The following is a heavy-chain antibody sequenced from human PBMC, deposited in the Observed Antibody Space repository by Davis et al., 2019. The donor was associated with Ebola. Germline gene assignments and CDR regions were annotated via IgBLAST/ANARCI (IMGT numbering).Heavy chain of an antibody. D-gene: IGHD2-15*01. V-gene: IGHV4-59*01. Sequence: MPSETLSLTCTVSGGSISSNYWSWIRQSPGKGLEWIGHIYYSGTSNHNPSLQSRVTLSPDASTNQFSLNLSSMNASDTAVYFCARVSFTIIGLYSYYYMDVWGKGTAVTVSS. CDR2: IYYSGTS. CDR1: GGSISSNY. CDR3: ARVSFTIIGLYSYYYMDV. J-gene: IGHJ6*03.